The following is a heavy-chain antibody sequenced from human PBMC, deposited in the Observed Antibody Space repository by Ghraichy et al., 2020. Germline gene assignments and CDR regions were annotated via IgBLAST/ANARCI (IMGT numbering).Heavy chain of an antibody. CDR1: GYSFTSYW. Sequence: GESLNISCKGSGYSFTSYWIGWVRQMPGKGLEWMGIIYPGDSDTRYSPSFQGQVTISADKSISTAYLQWSSLKASDTAMYYCARRKFSYYYDSSGYYPYYFDYWGQGTRVTVSS. J-gene: IGHJ4*02. V-gene: IGHV5-51*01. CDR3: ARRKFSYYYDSSGYYPYYFDY. D-gene: IGHD3-22*01. CDR2: IYPGDSDT.